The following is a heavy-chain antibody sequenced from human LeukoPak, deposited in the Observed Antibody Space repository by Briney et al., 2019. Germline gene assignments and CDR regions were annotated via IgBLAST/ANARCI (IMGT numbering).Heavy chain of an antibody. CDR2: YYYSGNT. CDR1: GDSISSSSYY. D-gene: IGHD3-10*01. J-gene: IGHJ3*02. V-gene: IGHV4-39*07. CDR3: ARAWDYYGSLDAFDI. Sequence: SETLSLTCTVSGDSISSSSYYWGWIRQPPGKGLEWIGSYYYSGNTYYNPSLKSRVTTSVNTSKNQFSLKLSSVTAADTAVYYCARAWDYYGSLDAFDIWGQGTMVTVSS.